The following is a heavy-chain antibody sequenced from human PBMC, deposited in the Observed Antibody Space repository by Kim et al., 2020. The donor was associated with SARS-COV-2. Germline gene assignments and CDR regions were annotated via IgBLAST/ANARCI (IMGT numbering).Heavy chain of an antibody. CDR2: ISSTSRYI. J-gene: IGHJ4*02. D-gene: IGHD6-13*01. CDR1: GFTFSSYA. Sequence: GGSQRLSCAASGFTFSSYAMNWVRQAPGKGLEWVSYISSTSRYIYYADSVKGRFTISRDNAKNSLYLQMNSLRAEDTAVYYCATAASGTGGPLDYLGQGTLGPVSS. CDR3: ATAASGTGGPLDY. V-gene: IGHV3-21*01.